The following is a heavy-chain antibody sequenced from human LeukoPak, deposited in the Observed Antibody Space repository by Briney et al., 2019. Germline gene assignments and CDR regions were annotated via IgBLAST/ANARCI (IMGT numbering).Heavy chain of an antibody. Sequence: SETLSLTCTVSGGSISSSSYYWGWIRQPPGKGLEWIGSIYYSGSTYYNPSLKSRVTISVDTSKNQFSLKLSSVTAADTAVYYCARSPEGWLSTPFDYWGQGTLVTVSS. CDR3: ARSPEGWLSTPFDY. V-gene: IGHV4-39*07. D-gene: IGHD3-9*01. CDR1: GGSISSSSYY. CDR2: IYYSGST. J-gene: IGHJ4*02.